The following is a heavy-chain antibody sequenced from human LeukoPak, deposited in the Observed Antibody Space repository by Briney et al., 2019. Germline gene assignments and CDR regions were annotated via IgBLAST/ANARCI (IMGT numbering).Heavy chain of an antibody. V-gene: IGHV3-30*02. CDR3: AKDRGDWKYFDY. J-gene: IGHJ4*02. Sequence: GGSLRLSCAASGFTFSSFAINWVRQAPGKGLEWVAFIRYDGSDKYYADSVKGRFTISRDNSKNTLYLRMNNLRVEDTAVYYCAKDRGDWKYFDYWGQGTLVTVSS. CDR2: IRYDGSDK. CDR1: GFTFSSFA. D-gene: IGHD1-1*01.